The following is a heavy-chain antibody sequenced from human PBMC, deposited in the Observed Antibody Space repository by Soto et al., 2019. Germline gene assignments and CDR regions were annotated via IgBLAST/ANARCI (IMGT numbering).Heavy chain of an antibody. CDR1: GYTFTSYG. Sequence: GASVKVSCKASGYTFTSYGISWVRQAPGQGLEWMGRISAYNGNTNYAQKLQGRVTMTTDTSTSTAYMELRSLRSDDTAVYYCARDLDVVVVAALAFEMWGQGTMVTVSS. V-gene: IGHV1-18*01. D-gene: IGHD2-15*01. CDR3: ARDLDVVVVAALAFEM. CDR2: ISAYNGNT. J-gene: IGHJ3*02.